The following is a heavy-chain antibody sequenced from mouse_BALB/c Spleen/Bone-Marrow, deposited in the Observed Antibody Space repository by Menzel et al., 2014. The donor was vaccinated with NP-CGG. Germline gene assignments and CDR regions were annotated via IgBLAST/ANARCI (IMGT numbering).Heavy chain of an antibody. J-gene: IGHJ2*01. CDR2: INPSTGYT. V-gene: IGHV1-7*01. CDR1: GYTFTTYW. CDR3: ARRGYYGTNYDFDF. Sequence: VHLVESGAELAKPGASVKMSCEASGYTFTTYWMHWIKQRPGQGLEWIGYINPSTGYTEYNQKFKDKATLTADKSSSTAYMQLSSLTSEDSAVYYCARRGYYGTNYDFDFWGQGTTLTVSS. D-gene: IGHD1-1*01.